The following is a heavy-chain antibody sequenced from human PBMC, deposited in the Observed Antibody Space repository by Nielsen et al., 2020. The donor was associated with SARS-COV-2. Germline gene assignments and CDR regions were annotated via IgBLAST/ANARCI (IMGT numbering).Heavy chain of an antibody. CDR3: AKVWDTSPLYYFDS. CDR1: GYTFPDYA. D-gene: IGHD1-26*01. J-gene: IGHJ4*02. CDR2: INTNTGQP. Sequence: ASVKVSCKASGYTFPDYAINWVRQAPGQGLEWMGRINTNTGQPTYAQGVTGRFVFSLDTSVSTTYLQIGGLKAEDTAVYYCAKVWDTSPLYYFDSWGQGSLVTVS. V-gene: IGHV7-4-1*01.